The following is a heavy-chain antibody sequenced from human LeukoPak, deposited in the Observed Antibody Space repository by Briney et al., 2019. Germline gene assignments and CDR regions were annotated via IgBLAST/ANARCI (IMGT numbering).Heavy chain of an antibody. CDR2: IYYSGST. J-gene: IGHJ6*03. Sequence: SETLSLTCTFSGGSISSSSYYWGWIRQPPGKGLEWIGSIYYSGSTYYNPSLKSRVTISVDSTKNQFSLKLSSVTAADTAVYYCARVKQVRGRYYYYYYYMDVWGKGTTVTVS. V-gene: IGHV4-39*01. CDR1: GGSISSSSYY. D-gene: IGHD3-10*01. CDR3: ARVKQVRGRYYYYYYYMDV.